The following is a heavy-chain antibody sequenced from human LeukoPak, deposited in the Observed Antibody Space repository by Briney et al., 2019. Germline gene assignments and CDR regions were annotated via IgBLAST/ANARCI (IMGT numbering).Heavy chain of an antibody. CDR2: VYYSGAT. V-gene: IGHV4-59*08. J-gene: IGHJ4*02. Sequence: SETLSLTCTVSGGSISTYYWSWIRQPPGKGLEWIGYVYYSGATNYNPSLKSRVTISLDTSKNQFSLRLTSVTAADTAVYYCARRVAVTGIYCFDHWGQGTPVTVSS. CDR1: GGSISTYY. CDR3: ARRVAVTGIYCFDH. D-gene: IGHD6-19*01.